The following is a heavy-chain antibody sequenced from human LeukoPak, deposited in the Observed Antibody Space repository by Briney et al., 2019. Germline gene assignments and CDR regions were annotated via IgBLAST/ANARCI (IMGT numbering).Heavy chain of an antibody. D-gene: IGHD3-22*01. V-gene: IGHV3-21*01. Sequence: GGSLRLSCAASGFTFSSYSMNWVRQAPGKGLEWVSSISSSSSYIYYADSVKGRFTISRDNAKNTLYLQMNSLRAEDTAVYYCAREGSGYVFDYWGQGTLVTVSS. CDR3: AREGSGYVFDY. CDR1: GFTFSSYS. J-gene: IGHJ4*02. CDR2: ISSSSSYI.